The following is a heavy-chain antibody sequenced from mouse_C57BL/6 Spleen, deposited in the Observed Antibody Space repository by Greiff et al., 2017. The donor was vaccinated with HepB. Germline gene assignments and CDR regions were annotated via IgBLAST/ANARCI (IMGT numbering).Heavy chain of an antibody. Sequence: QVQLQQSGAELVMPGASVKLSCKASGYTFTSYWMHWVKQRPGQGLEWIGEIDPSDSYTNYNQKFKGKSTLTVDKSSSTAYMQLSSLTSEDSAVYYCAREYYGSSPAWFAYWGQGTLVTVSA. CDR2: IDPSDSYT. V-gene: IGHV1-69*01. D-gene: IGHD1-1*01. CDR1: GYTFTSYW. CDR3: AREYYGSSPAWFAY. J-gene: IGHJ3*01.